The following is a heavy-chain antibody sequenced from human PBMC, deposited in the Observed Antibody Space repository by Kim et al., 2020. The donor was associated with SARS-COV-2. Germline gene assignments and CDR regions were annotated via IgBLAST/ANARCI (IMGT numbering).Heavy chain of an antibody. J-gene: IGHJ3*02. CDR2: ISYDGSNK. Sequence: GGSLRLSCAASGFTFSSYGMHWVRQAPGKGLEWVAVISYDGSNKYYADSVKGRFTISRDNTKNTLYLQRNSLRAEDTAVYYCAKFLYGVWRGYYTGAFDIWGQGTMVTVSS. CDR1: GFTFSSYG. V-gene: IGHV3-30*18. D-gene: IGHD3-3*01. CDR3: AKFLYGVWRGYYTGAFDI.